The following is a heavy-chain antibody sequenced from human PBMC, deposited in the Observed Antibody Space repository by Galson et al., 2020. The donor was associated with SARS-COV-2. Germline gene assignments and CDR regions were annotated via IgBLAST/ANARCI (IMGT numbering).Heavy chain of an antibody. D-gene: IGHD6-13*01. Sequence: SETLSLTCTVSGGSVSSGSYYWSWIRQPPGKGLEWIGYIYYSGSTNYNPSLKSRVTISLDTSKNQFSLKLSSVTAADTAVYYCAREGVAAAGTLIDGLDIRGQGTMVTVSS. V-gene: IGHV4-61*01. CDR2: IYYSGST. CDR3: AREGVAAAGTLIDGLDI. J-gene: IGHJ3*02. CDR1: GGSVSSGSYY.